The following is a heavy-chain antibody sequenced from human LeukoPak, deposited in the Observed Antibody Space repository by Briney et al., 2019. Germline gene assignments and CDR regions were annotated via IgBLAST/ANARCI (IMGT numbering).Heavy chain of an antibody. J-gene: IGHJ4*02. D-gene: IGHD3-22*01. CDR3: ARLDYLDSSGYYPRYHFDS. Sequence: ASVKVSCKASGYTLTSYGIGWVRQAPGQGLEWMGWISAYNGNTNYAQKLQGRVTVTTDTSTSTAYMELRSLRSDDTAVYYCARLDYLDSSGYYPRYHFDSWGQGTLVTVSS. CDR1: GYTLTSYG. V-gene: IGHV1-18*01. CDR2: ISAYNGNT.